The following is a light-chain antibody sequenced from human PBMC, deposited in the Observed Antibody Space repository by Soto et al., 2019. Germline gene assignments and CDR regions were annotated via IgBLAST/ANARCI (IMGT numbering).Light chain of an antibody. V-gene: IGKV3-20*01. Sequence: EIVLTQSPGTLSLSPGERATLSCRASQSVGSSYLAWYQQKPGQAPRLLIYAASSRATGVPERFSGSGSGTDFTLTISRLEPEDFAVYYCQQYGISPPNTFGQATRLETK. CDR1: QSVGSSY. CDR2: AAS. J-gene: IGKJ5*01. CDR3: QQYGISPPNT.